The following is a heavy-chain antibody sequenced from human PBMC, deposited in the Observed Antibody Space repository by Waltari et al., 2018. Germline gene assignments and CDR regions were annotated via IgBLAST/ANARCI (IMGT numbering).Heavy chain of an antibody. V-gene: IGHV4-38-2*01. D-gene: IGHD6-19*01. Sequence: QVQLQESGPGLVKPSETLSLTGAVSGYYISSGYYWGWIRQPPGKGLEWIGSIYHSGGTYYTPSLKSRVTISVDTSKNQFSLKLSSVTAADTAVYYCARLAVAGYFQHWGQGTLVTVSS. CDR1: GYYISSGYY. CDR3: ARLAVAGYFQH. CDR2: IYHSGGT. J-gene: IGHJ1*01.